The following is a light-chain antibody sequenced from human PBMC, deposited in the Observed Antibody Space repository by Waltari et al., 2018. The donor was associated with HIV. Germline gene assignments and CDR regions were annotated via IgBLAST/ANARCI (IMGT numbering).Light chain of an antibody. V-gene: IGLV2-11*01. CDR2: DVN. CDR1: SDDIGSYHF. J-gene: IGLJ1*01. CDR3: CAYAAGHVTYV. Sequence: QSALTQPPSVSGSPGQSVTISCTGSSDDIGSYHFVSWYQQYPRKAPKLIIFDVNQRPAGGPERCSGSKSGNTASLTISGLQTEDEADYFCCAYAAGHVTYVFGSGTAVAVL.